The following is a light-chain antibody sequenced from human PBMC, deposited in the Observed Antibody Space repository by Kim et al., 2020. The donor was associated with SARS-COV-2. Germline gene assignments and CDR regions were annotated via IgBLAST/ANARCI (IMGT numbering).Light chain of an antibody. Sequence: EIVMTQSPATLSVSPGEIATLSCRASQSVGIKLAWYQQKPGQAPRLLIYDASTRETGIPGRFSGSGSGTELTLTIGSLQSEDFALYYCQQYHKWPGITFGQGTRLEIK. CDR3: QQYHKWPGIT. CDR2: DAS. J-gene: IGKJ5*01. V-gene: IGKV3-15*01. CDR1: QSVGIK.